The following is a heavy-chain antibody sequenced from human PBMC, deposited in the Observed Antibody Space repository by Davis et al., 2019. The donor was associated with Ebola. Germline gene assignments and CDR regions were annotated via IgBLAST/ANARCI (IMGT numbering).Heavy chain of an antibody. V-gene: IGHV4-34*01. D-gene: IGHD6-13*01. CDR1: GFTFSSYS. J-gene: IGHJ5*02. CDR3: ARAVGSWGPWFDP. Sequence: ESLKISCAASGFTFSSYSMNWVRQAPGKGLEWIGEINHSGSTNYNPSLKSRVTISVDTSKNQFSLKLSSVTAADTAVYYCARAVGSWGPWFDPWGQGTLVTVSS. CDR2: INHSGST.